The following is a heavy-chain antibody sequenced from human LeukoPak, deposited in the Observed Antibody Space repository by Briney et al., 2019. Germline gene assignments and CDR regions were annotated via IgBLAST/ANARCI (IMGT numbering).Heavy chain of an antibody. CDR2: ISSSSSYI. CDR3: GGGLKAFYYCSGNDAFYI. Sequence: GGSLRLSCAASGFTFSSYSMNWVRQAPGKGLEWVSSISSSSSYIYYADPVKGRFTISRDNAKNSLYLQMNSPTAEATAVYYWGGGLKAFYYCSGNDAFYIWGQGTMVTVSS. CDR1: GFTFSSYS. D-gene: IGHD2-15*01. J-gene: IGHJ3*02. V-gene: IGHV3-21*01.